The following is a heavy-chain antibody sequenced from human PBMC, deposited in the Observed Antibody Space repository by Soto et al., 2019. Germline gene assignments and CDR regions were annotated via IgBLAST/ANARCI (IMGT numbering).Heavy chain of an antibody. CDR1: GFTFSSYA. D-gene: IGHD5-18*01. J-gene: IGHJ4*02. CDR3: AKDGLGAYSYGSYYFDY. CDR2: INTSGGST. Sequence: GGPLRLSCAASGFTFSSYAMSWVRQAPGKGLEWVSTINTSGGSTYYADSVRGRFTISRDNSKNTLYLQMNSLRAEDTAVYYCAKDGLGAYSYGSYYFDYWGQGTLVTVSS. V-gene: IGHV3-23*01.